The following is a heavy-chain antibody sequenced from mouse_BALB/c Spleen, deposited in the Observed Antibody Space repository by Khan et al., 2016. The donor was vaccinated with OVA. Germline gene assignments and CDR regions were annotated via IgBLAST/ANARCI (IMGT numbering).Heavy chain of an antibody. CDR2: IRLKSNIYAT. J-gene: IGHJ1*01. CDR1: GFTFSNYW. D-gene: IGHD3-3*01. V-gene: IGHV6-6*02. CDR3: DRGWDWYVDV. Sequence: QLEESGGGLVQPGGSMKLSCVASGFTFSNYWMNWVRQSPEKGFEWVAEIRLKSNIYATHYAESVRGRFTISRDDSRSSVYLQMNNLGAEDTGIYYWDRGWDWYVDVWGAGTTVTVSS.